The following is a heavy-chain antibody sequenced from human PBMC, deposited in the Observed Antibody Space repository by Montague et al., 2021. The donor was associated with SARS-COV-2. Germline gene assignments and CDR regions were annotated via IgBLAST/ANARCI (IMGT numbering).Heavy chain of an antibody. CDR2: MVYSGRN. Sequence: SETLSLTCTVSGDSINSDTAFWGWVRQSPGKGLEWIGSMVYSGRNFYNVALRSRLTISVDTPKNQFSLALRAVTAADTCLYYCARHDHTGFGNPNRFDPWGQGTLVTISS. CDR1: GDSINSDTAF. D-gene: IGHD5-18*01. V-gene: IGHV4-39*01. J-gene: IGHJ5*02. CDR3: ARHDHTGFGNPNRFDP.